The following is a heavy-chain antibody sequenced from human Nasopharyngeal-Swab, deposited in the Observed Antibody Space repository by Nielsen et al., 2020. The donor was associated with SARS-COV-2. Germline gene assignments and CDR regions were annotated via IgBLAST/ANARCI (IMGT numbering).Heavy chain of an antibody. D-gene: IGHD6-6*01. V-gene: IGHV4-61*01. J-gene: IGHJ6*02. Sequence: SETLSLTCTVSGGSISSRSSYWGWIRQPPGKGLEWIGYIYYSGSTNYNPSLKSRVTISVDTSKNQFSLKLSSVTAADTAVYYCARESSRYYYYYGMDVWGQGTTVTVSS. CDR3: ARESSRYYYYYGMDV. CDR1: GGSISSRSSY. CDR2: IYYSGST.